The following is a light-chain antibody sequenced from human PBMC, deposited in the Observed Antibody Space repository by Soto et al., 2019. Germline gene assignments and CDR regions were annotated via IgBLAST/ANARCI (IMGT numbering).Light chain of an antibody. V-gene: IGKV1-39*01. J-gene: IGKJ5*01. CDR2: AAA. CDR3: QQSYNTPST. CDR1: QSISMY. Sequence: DIQMTQSPSSLSASVGDRVTITCRASQSISMYLNWYQQKPGKAPKLLIYAAASLQSGVPSRFSGSGSGTDFTLTISSLQPEDFATYYCQQSYNTPSTFGQGTRREI.